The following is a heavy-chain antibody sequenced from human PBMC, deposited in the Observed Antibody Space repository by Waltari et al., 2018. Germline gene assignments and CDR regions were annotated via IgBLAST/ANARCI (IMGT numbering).Heavy chain of an antibody. Sequence: QVQLQESGPGLVTPSETLSLTCAVSGYPFRSSNYWGWIRQPPGKGLEWIGSIYHSGSTYYNPSLKSRVTISVDTSKNQFSLNLSSLSAADTAVYYCARHGAVAGWGDYWGQGTLVTVAS. CDR3: ARHGAVAGWGDY. CDR1: GYPFRSSNY. D-gene: IGHD6-19*01. J-gene: IGHJ4*02. V-gene: IGHV4-38-2*01. CDR2: IYHSGST.